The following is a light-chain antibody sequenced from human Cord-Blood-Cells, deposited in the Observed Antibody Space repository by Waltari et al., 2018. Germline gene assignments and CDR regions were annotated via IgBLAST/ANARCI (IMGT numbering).Light chain of an antibody. CDR2: EVS. J-gene: IGLJ3*02. CDR1: SSDVGSYNL. V-gene: IGLV2-23*02. CDR3: CSYAGSSTFWV. Sequence: QSALTQPASVSGSPGQSLTISCTGPSSDVGSYNLVPWYQQHPGKAPKLMIYEVSKRPSGVSNRFSGSKSGNTASLTISGLQAEDEADYYCCSYAGSSTFWVFGGGTKLTVL.